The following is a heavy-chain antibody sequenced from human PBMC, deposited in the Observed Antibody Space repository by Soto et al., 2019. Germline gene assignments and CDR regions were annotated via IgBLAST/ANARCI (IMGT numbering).Heavy chain of an antibody. D-gene: IGHD3-16*01. CDR2: ISYDGKEK. CDR1: GFIIKSFG. CDR3: KDLSYGTDWPYFDR. Sequence: QVRLVESGGGVVQPGRSLRLSCAASGFIIKSFGMHWVRQAPGKGLEWIAFISYDGKEKQYADSVKGRFTVSTDNSNTXXXXXXXLXXEDTAVXXCXKDLSYGTDWPYFDRRGQGTLVIVSS. J-gene: IGHJ4*02. V-gene: IGHV3-30*03.